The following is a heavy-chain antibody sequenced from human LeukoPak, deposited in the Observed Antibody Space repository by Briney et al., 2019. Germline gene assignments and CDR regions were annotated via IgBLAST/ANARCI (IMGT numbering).Heavy chain of an antibody. Sequence: SQTLSLTCAISGDSFSSNSAAWNWIRQSPSRGLEWLGRTYYRSKWYNDYAVSVKSRITINPDTSKNQFSLQLNSVTPEDTAVYYCARDLIAVAGTGGYGMDVWGQGTTVTVSS. D-gene: IGHD6-19*01. V-gene: IGHV6-1*01. J-gene: IGHJ6*02. CDR2: TYYRSKWYN. CDR3: ARDLIAVAGTGGYGMDV. CDR1: GDSFSSNSAA.